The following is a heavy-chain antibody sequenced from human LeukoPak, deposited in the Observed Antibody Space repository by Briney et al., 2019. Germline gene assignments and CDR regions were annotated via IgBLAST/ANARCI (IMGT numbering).Heavy chain of an antibody. V-gene: IGHV1-46*01. J-gene: IGHJ3*02. Sequence: GASVKVSCKASAYTFTSYYMYWVRQAPGQGREWMGIINPSGGNTKYAQKFQGRITMTRDTSTSTVYMELRSLRSEDTAVYYCASSEIGIYALDMWGQGTMVTVSS. CDR2: INPSGGNT. CDR3: ASSEIGIYALDM. CDR1: AYTFTSYY. D-gene: IGHD5-24*01.